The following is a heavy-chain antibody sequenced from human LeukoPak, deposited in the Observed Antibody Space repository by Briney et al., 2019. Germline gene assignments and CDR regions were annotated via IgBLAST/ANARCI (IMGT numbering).Heavy chain of an antibody. CDR3: ARLEWEPKDPAIFDY. V-gene: IGHV1-69*05. J-gene: IGHJ4*02. CDR2: IIPIFGTA. Sequence: ASVKVSCKASGGTFSSYAISWVRQAPGQGLEWMGGIIPIFGTANYAQKLQGRVTMTTDTSTSTVYMELSSLRSEDTAVYYCARLEWEPKDPAIFDYWGQGTLVTVSS. D-gene: IGHD1-26*01. CDR1: GGTFSSYA.